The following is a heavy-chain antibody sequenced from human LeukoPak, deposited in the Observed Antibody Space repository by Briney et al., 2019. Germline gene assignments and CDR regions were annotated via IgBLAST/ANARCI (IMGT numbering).Heavy chain of an antibody. CDR2: IYYGGST. Sequence: SETLSLTCTVSGGSISSSSYYWGWIRQPPGKGLEWIGSIYYGGSTYYNPSLKSRVTISVDTSKNQFSLKLSSVTAADTAVYYCARQDPYFDYWGQGTLVTVSS. CDR1: GGSISSSSYY. CDR3: ARQDPYFDY. V-gene: IGHV4-39*01. J-gene: IGHJ4*02.